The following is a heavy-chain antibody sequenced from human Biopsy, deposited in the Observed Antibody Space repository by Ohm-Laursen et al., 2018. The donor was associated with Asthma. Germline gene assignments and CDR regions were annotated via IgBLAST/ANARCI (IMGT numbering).Heavy chain of an antibody. V-gene: IGHV1-2*06. CDR1: GYTFIGCH. Sequence: ASVKVSCQASGYTFIGCHIHWMRQAPGQGLEWMGRINPNSGGTNYAQKFQGRVTMTRDTSISTAYMELRSLRSEDTAVYYCASSGGNYGFYGMDVWGQGTTVTVSS. D-gene: IGHD4-11*01. J-gene: IGHJ6*02. CDR3: ASSGGNYGFYGMDV. CDR2: INPNSGGT.